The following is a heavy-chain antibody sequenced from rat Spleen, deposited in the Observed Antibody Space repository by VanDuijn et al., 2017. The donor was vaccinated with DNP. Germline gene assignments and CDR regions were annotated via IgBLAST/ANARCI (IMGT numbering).Heavy chain of an antibody. Sequence: EVQLVESGGGLVQPGRSLKLSCAASGFTFSDYAMAWVRQAPKKGLEWVATIIYDGSSTYYRDSVKGRFIISRDNARNTLYLQMNSLRSEDTATYYCARGSSSIYWYFDFWGPGTMVTVSS. CDR1: GFTFSDYA. J-gene: IGHJ1*01. D-gene: IGHD1-2*01. V-gene: IGHV5-7*01. CDR2: IIYDGSST. CDR3: ARGSSSIYWYFDF.